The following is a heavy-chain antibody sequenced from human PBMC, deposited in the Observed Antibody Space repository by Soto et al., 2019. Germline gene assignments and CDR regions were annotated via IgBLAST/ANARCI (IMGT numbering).Heavy chain of an antibody. D-gene: IGHD3-22*01. J-gene: IGHJ4*02. Sequence: SETLSLTCTVSGGSNSSYYWSWIRQPPGKGLEWIGYIYYSGSTNYNPSLKSRVTISVDTSKNQCSLTLSSMTAADTAVYYCALRSMAVVPDYWGQGTLVTLSS. V-gene: IGHV4-59*12. CDR3: ALRSMAVVPDY. CDR1: GGSNSSYY. CDR2: IYYSGST.